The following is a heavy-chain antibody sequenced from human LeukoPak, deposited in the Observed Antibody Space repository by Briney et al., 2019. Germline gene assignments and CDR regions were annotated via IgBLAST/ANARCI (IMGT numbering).Heavy chain of an antibody. D-gene: IGHD3-22*01. J-gene: IGHJ3*02. CDR1: GYTFTGYY. CDR3: ARVRGDTSGLYDAFDM. CDR2: INPNSGGT. Sequence: ASVTVSCKASGYTFTGYYMHWVRQAPGQGLEWMGWINPNSGGTHYAQKFQGRVTMTRDTSISTAYMELSRLTSDDTAVYYCARVRGDTSGLYDAFDMWGQGTMVTVSS. V-gene: IGHV1-2*02.